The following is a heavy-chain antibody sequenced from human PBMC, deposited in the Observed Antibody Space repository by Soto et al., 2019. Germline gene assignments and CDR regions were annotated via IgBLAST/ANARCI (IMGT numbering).Heavy chain of an antibody. Sequence: SETLSLTCTVSGGSISSSSYYWGWIRQPPGKGLEWIGSIYYSGSTYYNPSLKSRVTISVDTSKNQFSLKLTSVAAADAALYYCARDFFDSSDYTTNWFDPWGQGTLVTVSS. CDR1: GGSISSSSYY. CDR2: IYYSGST. CDR3: ARDFFDSSDYTTNWFDP. V-gene: IGHV4-39*01. J-gene: IGHJ5*02. D-gene: IGHD3-22*01.